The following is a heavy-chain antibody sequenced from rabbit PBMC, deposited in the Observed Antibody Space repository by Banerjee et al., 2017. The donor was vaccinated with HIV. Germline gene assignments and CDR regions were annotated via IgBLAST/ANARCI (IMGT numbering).Heavy chain of an antibody. J-gene: IGHJ4*01. D-gene: IGHD6-1*01. CDR2: IYVGSSGTT. CDR3: ARGYYTYGYAGYAPPPFNL. CDR1: GFDFSSGYY. Sequence: QEQLVESGGGLVQPGGSLKLSCKASGFDFSSGYYMCWVRQAPGKGLEWIACIYVGSSGTTVYATWAKGRFTGSKTSSTTVTLQMTSLTAADTATYFCARGYYTYGYAGYAPPPFNLWGQGTLVTVS. V-gene: IGHV1S45*01.